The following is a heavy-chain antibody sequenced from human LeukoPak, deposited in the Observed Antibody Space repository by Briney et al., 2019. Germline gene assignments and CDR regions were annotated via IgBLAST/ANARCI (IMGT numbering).Heavy chain of an antibody. CDR1: GFPFSSHS. V-gene: IGHV3-48*01. D-gene: IGHD1-7*01. CDR3: ARVTGTTSVVMDS. J-gene: IGHJ5*02. CDR2: ISSSSLTI. Sequence: GGSLRLSCAASGFPFSSHSMNWVRQAPGKGLEWVSYISSSSLTIYYVDSMQGRFIVSRDNAKNSLFLQMNSLRAEDTAVYYCARVTGTTSVVMDSWGQGTLVTVSS.